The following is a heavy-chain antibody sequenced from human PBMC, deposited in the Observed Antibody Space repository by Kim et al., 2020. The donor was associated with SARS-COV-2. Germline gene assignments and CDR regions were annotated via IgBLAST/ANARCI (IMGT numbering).Heavy chain of an antibody. V-gene: IGHV3-23*01. J-gene: IGHJ4*02. D-gene: IGHD3-22*01. Sequence: GRFTITRDNSKNTLYLQMNSLRAEDTAVYYCAKVYDYYDSSGYSTDCDYWGQGTLVTVSS. CDR3: AKVYDYYDSSGYSTDCDY.